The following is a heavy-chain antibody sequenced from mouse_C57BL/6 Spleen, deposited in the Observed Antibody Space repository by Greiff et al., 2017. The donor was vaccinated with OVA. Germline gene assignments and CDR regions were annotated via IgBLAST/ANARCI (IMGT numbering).Heavy chain of an antibody. CDR3: ARWDSSGYVFGY. CDR1: GFTFSDYG. CDR2: ISSGSSTI. D-gene: IGHD3-2*02. V-gene: IGHV5-17*01. Sequence: EVKLVESGGGLVKPGGSLKLSCAASGFTFSDYGMHWVRQAPEKGLEWVAYISSGSSTIYYADTVKGRYTISRDNAKNTLFLQMTSLRSEDTAMYYCARWDSSGYVFGYWGKGTTLTVSS. J-gene: IGHJ2*01.